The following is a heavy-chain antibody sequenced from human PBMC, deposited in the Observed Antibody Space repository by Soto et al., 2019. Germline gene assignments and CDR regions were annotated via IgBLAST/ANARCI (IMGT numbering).Heavy chain of an antibody. D-gene: IGHD3-10*01. V-gene: IGHV4-31*03. CDR2: IYYSGST. CDR1: GGSISSGGYY. Sequence: QVQLQESGPGLVKPSQTLSLTCTVSGGSISSGGYYWSWIRQHPGKGLEWIGYIYYSGSTYYNPSLKSRVTISGDTSKIQFSLKLSSVTAADTAVYYCARIRITMVRGVIKGGYYFDYWGQGTLVTVSS. J-gene: IGHJ4*02. CDR3: ARIRITMVRGVIKGGYYFDY.